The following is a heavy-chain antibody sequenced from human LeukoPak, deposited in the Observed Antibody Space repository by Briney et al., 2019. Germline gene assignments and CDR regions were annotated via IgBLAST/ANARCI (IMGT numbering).Heavy chain of an antibody. D-gene: IGHD3-3*01. CDR1: GGSVSSGDYY. J-gene: IGHJ5*02. Sequence: SETLSLTCTVSGGSVSSGDYYWSWIRQPPGKGPEWIGYIYHTGDTYYNPSLKSRATISVDTTKNQFSLKLSSVTAADTAVYYCARGDPYYDFWSGYYTLNWFDPWGQGTLVTVSS. V-gene: IGHV4-30-4*02. CDR2: IYHTGDT. CDR3: ARGDPYYDFWSGYYTLNWFDP.